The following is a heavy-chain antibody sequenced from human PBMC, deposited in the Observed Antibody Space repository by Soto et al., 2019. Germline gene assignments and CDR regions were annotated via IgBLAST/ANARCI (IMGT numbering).Heavy chain of an antibody. CDR3: ARDRYDTVTLDY. CDR2: IYYSGST. J-gene: IGHJ4*02. D-gene: IGHD4-17*01. CDR1: GCSISSGGYY. V-gene: IGHV4-31*03. Sequence: PSETLSLTCTVSGCSISSGGYYWSWIRQHPGKGLEWIGYIYYSGSTYYNPSLKSRVTISVDTSKNQFSLKLSSVTAAGTAVYYCARDRYDTVTLDYWGQGTLVTVSS.